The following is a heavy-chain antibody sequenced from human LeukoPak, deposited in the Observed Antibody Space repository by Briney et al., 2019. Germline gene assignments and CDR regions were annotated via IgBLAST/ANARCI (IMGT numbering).Heavy chain of an antibody. CDR1: GGSFSGYY. Sequence: SETLSLTCAVYGGSFSGYYWSWIRQPPGKGLEWIGEINHSGSTNYNPYLKSRVTISVDTSKSQFSLKLSSVTAADTAVYYCARARPIRAAWFDPWGQGTLVTVSS. J-gene: IGHJ5*02. V-gene: IGHV4-34*01. D-gene: IGHD6-6*01. CDR2: INHSGST. CDR3: ARARPIRAAWFDP.